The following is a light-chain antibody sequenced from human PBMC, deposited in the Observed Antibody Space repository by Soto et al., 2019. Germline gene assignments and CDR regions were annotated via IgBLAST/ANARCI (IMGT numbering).Light chain of an antibody. CDR1: QSVTSN. CDR2: GAS. V-gene: IGKV3-15*01. CDR3: QQYNNWPRT. J-gene: IGKJ1*01. Sequence: EIVMTQSPASLSVSLGERATLSFRASQSVTSNSLSWYQQKPGQAPRLLIYGASTRATGIPARFSGSGSGTEFTLTISSLQSEDFAVYYCQQYNNWPRTFGQGTKVDIK.